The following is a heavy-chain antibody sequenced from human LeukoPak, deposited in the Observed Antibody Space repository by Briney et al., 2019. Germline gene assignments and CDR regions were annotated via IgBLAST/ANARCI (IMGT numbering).Heavy chain of an antibody. D-gene: IGHD6-13*01. J-gene: IGHJ1*01. Sequence: SVKVSCKASGGTFSSYAISWARQAPGQGLEWMGGIIPIFGTANYAQKFQGRVTITADESTSTAYMELSSLRSEDTAVYYCARDPRLDSSSWYVGYFQHWGQGTLVTVSS. CDR1: GGTFSSYA. CDR2: IIPIFGTA. V-gene: IGHV1-69*13. CDR3: ARDPRLDSSSWYVGYFQH.